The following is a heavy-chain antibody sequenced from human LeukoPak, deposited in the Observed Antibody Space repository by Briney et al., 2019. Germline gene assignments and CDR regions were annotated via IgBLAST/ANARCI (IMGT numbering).Heavy chain of an antibody. CDR1: GFTFSSYV. CDR3: AKDRSSSWHYFDY. J-gene: IGHJ4*02. Sequence: GGSLRLSCAASGFTFSSYVMFWVRQAPGKGLERVAVISYDGSKKYYADSVEGRFTISSDNSKNTLYLQMSSLRAEDTAVYYCAKDRSSSWHYFDYWGQGTLVTVSS. CDR2: ISYDGSKK. D-gene: IGHD6-13*01. V-gene: IGHV3-30-3*01.